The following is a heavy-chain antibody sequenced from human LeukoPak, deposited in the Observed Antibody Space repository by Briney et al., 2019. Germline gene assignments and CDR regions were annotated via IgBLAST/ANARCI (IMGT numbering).Heavy chain of an antibody. Sequence: SETLSLTCAVYGGSFSGSYWSWIRQPPGKGLEWIGEINHSGSTNYNPSLKSRVTISVDTSKNQFSLKLSSVTAADTAVYYCAKDIYGSGSYYGNGLDVWGRGTTVTVSS. CDR1: GGSFSGSY. J-gene: IGHJ6*02. CDR2: INHSGST. V-gene: IGHV4-34*01. D-gene: IGHD3-10*01. CDR3: AKDIYGSGSYYGNGLDV.